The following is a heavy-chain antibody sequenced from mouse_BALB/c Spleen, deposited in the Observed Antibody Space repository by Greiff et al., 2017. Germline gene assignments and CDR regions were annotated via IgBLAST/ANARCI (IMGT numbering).Heavy chain of an antibody. CDR2: IDPANGNT. CDR1: GFTINDSY. D-gene: IGHD2-10*02. V-gene: IGHV14-3*02. Sequence: EVQLQQSGAELVKPGASVKLSCTASGFTINDSYMHWVKQRPEQGLEWIGRIDPANGNTKYDPKFQGKATITADTSSNTAYLQLSSLTSEDTAVYYCARGGYGPWYFDVWGEGTTVTVSS. CDR3: ARGGYGPWYFDV. J-gene: IGHJ1*01.